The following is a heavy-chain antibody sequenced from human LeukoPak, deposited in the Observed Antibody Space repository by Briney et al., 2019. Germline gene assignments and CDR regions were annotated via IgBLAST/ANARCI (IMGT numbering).Heavy chain of an antibody. V-gene: IGHV3-23*01. CDR3: AREDRYSSGWYYFDY. Sequence: PGGSLRLSCAAPGFTFSSYAMSWVRQAPGKGLEWVSAISGSGGSTYYADSVKGRFTISRDNSKNTLYLQMNSLRAEDTAVYYCAREDRYSSGWYYFDYWGQGTLVTVSS. D-gene: IGHD6-19*01. CDR1: GFTFSSYA. CDR2: ISGSGGST. J-gene: IGHJ4*02.